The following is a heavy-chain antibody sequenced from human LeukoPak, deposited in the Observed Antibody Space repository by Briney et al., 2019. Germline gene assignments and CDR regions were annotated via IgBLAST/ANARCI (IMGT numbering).Heavy chain of an antibody. CDR1: GFSFSDYD. CDR2: LGTNGDA. D-gene: IGHD6-6*01. J-gene: IGHJ6*02. CDR3: AREWRGIASHYHGMDV. Sequence: GGSLRLSSVASGFSFSDYDMYWVRQAAGRGLEWVSALGTNGDAYYLGSVRGRFTISRENVKNSLYLQMNSLGVEDTAAYYCAREWRGIASHYHGMDVWGQGTTVTVSS. V-gene: IGHV3-13*01.